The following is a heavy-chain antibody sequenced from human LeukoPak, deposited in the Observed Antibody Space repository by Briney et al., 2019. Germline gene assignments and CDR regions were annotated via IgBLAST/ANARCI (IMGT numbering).Heavy chain of an antibody. J-gene: IGHJ3*02. CDR3: ARVRKIQLWLSNDAFDI. Sequence: GGSLRLSRAASGFTFSSYSMNWVRQAPGKGLEWVSSISSSSSYIYYADSVKGRFTISRDNAKNSLYLQMNSLRAEDTAVYYCARVRKIQLWLSNDAFDIWGQGTMVTVSS. D-gene: IGHD5-18*01. CDR2: ISSSSSYI. V-gene: IGHV3-21*01. CDR1: GFTFSSYS.